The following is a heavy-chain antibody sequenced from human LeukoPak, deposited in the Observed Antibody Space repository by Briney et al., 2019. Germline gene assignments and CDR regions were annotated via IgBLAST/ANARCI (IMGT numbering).Heavy chain of an antibody. CDR1: GGSVSNHF. CDR3: ARSYCNGRGCYDY. CDR2: VSYMGTT. D-gene: IGHD2-15*01. Sequence: SETLSLTCTVSGGSVSNHFWTWIRQPPWKGPEWIGYVSYMGTTNSNPSLRSRVTISIDPSKNQFSLKLTSVTAADTAMYYCARSYCNGRGCYDYWGQGTLVTVSS. V-gene: IGHV4-59*02. J-gene: IGHJ4*02.